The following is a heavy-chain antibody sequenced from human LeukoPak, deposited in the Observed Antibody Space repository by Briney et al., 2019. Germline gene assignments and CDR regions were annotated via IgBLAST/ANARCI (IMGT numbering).Heavy chain of an antibody. CDR2: INHSGST. Sequence: PSETLSLTCAVYGGSFSGYYWSWIRQPPGKGLEWIGEINHSGSTNYNPSLKSRVTISADTSKNQFFLKLSSVTAADTAVNYCARGAPDDLGYCSSTSCYNAHPYYFDYWGQGTLVTVSS. CDR3: ARGAPDDLGYCSSTSCYNAHPYYFDY. J-gene: IGHJ4*02. D-gene: IGHD2-2*02. V-gene: IGHV4-34*01. CDR1: GGSFSGYY.